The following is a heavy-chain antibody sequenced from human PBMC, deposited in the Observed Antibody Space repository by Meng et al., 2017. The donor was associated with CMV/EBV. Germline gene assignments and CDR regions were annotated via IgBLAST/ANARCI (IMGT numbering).Heavy chain of an antibody. CDR1: GFTFSSYG. Sequence: GGSLRLSCAASGFTFSSYGMHWVRQAPGKGLEWVAFIRYDGSNKYYADSVKGRFTISRDNSKNTLYLQMNSLRAEDTAIYYCGDIQIWFSYYDGMDVWGQGTAVTVSS. D-gene: IGHD5-18*01. J-gene: IGHJ6*02. CDR3: GDIQIWFSYYDGMDV. V-gene: IGHV3-30*02. CDR2: IRYDGSNK.